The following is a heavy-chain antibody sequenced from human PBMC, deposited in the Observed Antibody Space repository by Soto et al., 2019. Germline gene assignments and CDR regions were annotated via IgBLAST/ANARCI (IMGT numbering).Heavy chain of an antibody. Sequence: QVQLVQSGAEVKKPGSSVKVSCKASGGTFSSYAISWVRQAPGQGLEWMGGIIPIFGTANYAQKFQGRVTITADESTSTAYMELSSLRSEDTAVYYCARDHPHHYYDSSGYYYLEYWGQGTLVTVSS. D-gene: IGHD3-22*01. V-gene: IGHV1-69*01. J-gene: IGHJ4*02. CDR2: IIPIFGTA. CDR3: ARDHPHHYYDSSGYYYLEY. CDR1: GGTFSSYA.